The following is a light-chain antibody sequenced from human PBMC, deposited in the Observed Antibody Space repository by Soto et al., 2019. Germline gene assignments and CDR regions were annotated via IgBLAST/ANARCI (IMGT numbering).Light chain of an antibody. CDR1: SSNIGAGYV. J-gene: IGLJ1*01. CDR3: QSYDSSLSGSYV. Sequence: QSALTQPPSVSGAPGQRVTISCTGSSSNIGAGYVVHWYQQLPGTAPKLLIYGNSNRPSGVPDLFSGSKSGTSASLAITGLQAEDEADYYCQSYDSSLSGSYVFGTGTKVTVL. CDR2: GNS. V-gene: IGLV1-40*01.